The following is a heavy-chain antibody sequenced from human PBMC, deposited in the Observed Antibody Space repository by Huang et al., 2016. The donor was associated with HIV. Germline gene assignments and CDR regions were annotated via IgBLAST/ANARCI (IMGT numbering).Heavy chain of an antibody. CDR2: INSDGSSS. CDR3: VRDPRIQSWLNYFDY. D-gene: IGHD3-22*01. CDR1: GFTFSSYW. J-gene: IGHJ4*02. Sequence: EVQLVESGGGLVQPGGSLRLSCAASGFTFSSYWMHWVRHVPGKGLVWVSRINSDGSSSGYADSVKGLFTISRDNAKNTVNLQMNSLRVEDTGVYYCVRDPRIQSWLNYFDYWGQGTLVSVSS. V-gene: IGHV3-74*01.